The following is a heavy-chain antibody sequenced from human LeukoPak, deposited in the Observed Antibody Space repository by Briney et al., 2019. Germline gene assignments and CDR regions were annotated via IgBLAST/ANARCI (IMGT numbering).Heavy chain of an antibody. Sequence: PGGSLRLSCAASGFTLSSHWMNWVRQAPGKGLEWVADIKQDGSEKYYVGSVKGRFTISRDNAKNSMYLQMNSLSAEDTAVYYCARWEIRGSAHQLDYWGRGTLVTVSS. CDR2: IKQDGSEK. CDR1: GFTLSSHW. CDR3: ARWEIRGSAHQLDY. J-gene: IGHJ4*02. V-gene: IGHV3-7*01. D-gene: IGHD1-26*01.